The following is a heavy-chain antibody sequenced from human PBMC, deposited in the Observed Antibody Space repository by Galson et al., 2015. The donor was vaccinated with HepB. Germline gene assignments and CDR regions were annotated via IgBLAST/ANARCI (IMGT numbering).Heavy chain of an antibody. Sequence: SLRLSCAASGFTFSSYTMNWVRQAPGKGLEWVSSISSSGSYIYYADSVKGRFTISRDNAKNSLYLQMNTLRAEDTAVYYCARGGQQQLIRGVDYYYYGMDVWGQGTTVTVPS. CDR1: GFTFSSYT. J-gene: IGHJ6*02. D-gene: IGHD6-13*01. CDR2: ISSSGSYI. V-gene: IGHV3-21*01. CDR3: ARGGQQQLIRGVDYYYYGMDV.